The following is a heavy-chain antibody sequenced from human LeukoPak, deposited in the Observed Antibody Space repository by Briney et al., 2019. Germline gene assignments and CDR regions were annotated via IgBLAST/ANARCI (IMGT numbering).Heavy chain of an antibody. CDR2: ISSDGGST. D-gene: IGHD5-18*01. CDR3: VKETPDDSYGYHDY. V-gene: IGHV3-64D*06. Sequence: GGTLRLSCSASGFTFSSYAMHWVRQAPGKGLEYVSAISSDGGSTYYADSVKGRFTISRDNSKNTLYLQMSSLRAEDTAVYYCVKETPDDSYGYHDYWGQGTLVTVSS. J-gene: IGHJ4*02. CDR1: GFTFSSYA.